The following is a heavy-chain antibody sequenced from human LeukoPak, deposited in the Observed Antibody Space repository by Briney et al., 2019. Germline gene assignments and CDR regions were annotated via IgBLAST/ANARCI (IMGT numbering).Heavy chain of an antibody. CDR3: ARGPGYCSSTSCYTKDY. V-gene: IGHV1-8*02. Sequence: ASVKVSCKASGYTFTSYGINWVRQATGQGLEWMGWMNPNSGNTGYAQKFQGRVTMTRNTSISTAYMELSSLRSEDTAVYYCARGPGYCSSTSCYTKDYWGQGTLVTVSS. CDR1: GYTFTSYG. J-gene: IGHJ4*02. CDR2: MNPNSGNT. D-gene: IGHD2-2*02.